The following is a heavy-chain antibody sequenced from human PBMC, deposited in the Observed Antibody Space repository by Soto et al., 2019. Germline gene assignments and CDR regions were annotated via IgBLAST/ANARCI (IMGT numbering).Heavy chain of an antibody. D-gene: IGHD6-13*01. CDR1: VGSLNSGGYS. J-gene: IGHJ4*02. CDR2: MYYSGST. CDR3: ARGYRQSGYSSSWVFDD. Sequence: QVQLRESGPGLVKPSQTLSLTCTVSVGSLNSGGYSCNWIRQHPGKGLEWIGYMYYSGSTYYNPFLSSRVIIAADTSENHFSLKLSSVTAADTAVYFCARGYRQSGYSSSWVFDDWGQGTLVNVSS. V-gene: IGHV4-31*03.